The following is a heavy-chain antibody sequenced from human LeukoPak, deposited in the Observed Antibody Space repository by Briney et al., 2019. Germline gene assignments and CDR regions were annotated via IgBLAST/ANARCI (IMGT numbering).Heavy chain of an antibody. CDR2: IYYSGST. J-gene: IGHJ3*02. V-gene: IGHV4-39*01. CDR1: GGSTSRSSDY. CDR3: ARVYSSGWYRAFDI. Sequence: SETLSLTCTVSGGSTSRSSDYWRWIRQPPGKGLEWIGSIYYSGSTYYNPSLKSRVTISVDTSKNQFSLKLSSVTAADTAVYYCARVYSSGWYRAFDIWGQGTMVTVSS. D-gene: IGHD6-19*01.